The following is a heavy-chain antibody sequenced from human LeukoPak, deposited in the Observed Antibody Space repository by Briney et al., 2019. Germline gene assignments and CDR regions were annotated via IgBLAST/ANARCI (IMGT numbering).Heavy chain of an antibody. CDR1: GGSISRSSYY. J-gene: IGHJ4*02. CDR3: ARQEGGLGYCSSTSCYAFDY. Sequence: SETLSLTCTVSGGSISRSSYYLGWIRQPPGKGLEWVGSIYYSGSTYYNPSLKSRVTISVDTSKTQFSLKLSSVTAADTAAYYCARQEGGLGYCSSTSCYAFDYWGQGTLVTVSS. V-gene: IGHV4-39*01. D-gene: IGHD2-2*01. CDR2: IYYSGST.